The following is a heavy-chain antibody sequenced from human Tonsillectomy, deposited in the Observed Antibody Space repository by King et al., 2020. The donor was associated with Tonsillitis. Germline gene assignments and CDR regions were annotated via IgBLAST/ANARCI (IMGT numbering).Heavy chain of an antibody. Sequence: VQLVESGGGLVQSGGSLRLSCAASGFTFSDYAMSWVRQAQGKGLEWVSTISGSAGDTYYADPVKGRFTISRDNSKNTLSLQLNSLRAEDTAVYYCAKSQAVTFDYWGQGTLVTVSS. D-gene: IGHD6-19*01. CDR1: GFTFSDYA. V-gene: IGHV3-23*04. CDR3: AKSQAVTFDY. J-gene: IGHJ4*02. CDR2: ISGSAGDT.